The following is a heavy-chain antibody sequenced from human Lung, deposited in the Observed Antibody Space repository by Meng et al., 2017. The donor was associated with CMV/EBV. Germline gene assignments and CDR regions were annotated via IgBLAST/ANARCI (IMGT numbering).Heavy chain of an antibody. V-gene: IGHV3-7*01. CDR1: GFSFSDYW. D-gene: IGHD2-15*01. Sequence: ESXKISXATSGFSFSDYWMAWVRQTPGKGLEWVANIKRDGSEKYYVDSVKGRFTVSRDNAKNSLHLQMRTLRAEDTAVYYCVTYYADIVLGPFDIWGQGKXVT. CDR2: IKRDGSEK. J-gene: IGHJ3*02. CDR3: VTYYADIVLGPFDI.